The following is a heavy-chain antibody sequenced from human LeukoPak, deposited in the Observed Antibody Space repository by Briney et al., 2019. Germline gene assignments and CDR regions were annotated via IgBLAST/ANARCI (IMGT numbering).Heavy chain of an antibody. CDR1: GYTFTSNY. Sequence: GASVKVSCKASGYTFTSNYMHWVRQAPGQRLEWMGIINPSGGSTIYAQKFQGRVIMTTETSTSTVYMVLSSRRSEDTAVDYCARGSGSLDYWGQGTLVTVSS. D-gene: IGHD3-10*01. J-gene: IGHJ4*02. CDR3: ARGSGSLDY. V-gene: IGHV1-46*01. CDR2: INPSGGST.